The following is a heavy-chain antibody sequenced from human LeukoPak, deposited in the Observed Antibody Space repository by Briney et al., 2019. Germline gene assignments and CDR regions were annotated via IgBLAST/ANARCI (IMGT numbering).Heavy chain of an antibody. D-gene: IGHD6-19*01. CDR1: GYTFTSYD. V-gene: IGHV1-8*01. J-gene: IGHJ4*02. Sequence: ASVKVSCKASGYTFTSYDINWLRQATGQGLEWMGWMNSNSGNTGYVQKFQGRVTMTRNTSISTAYMELSSLRSEDTAVYYCARLIAVAGLGICYFDYWGQGTLVTVSS. CDR2: MNSNSGNT. CDR3: ARLIAVAGLGICYFDY.